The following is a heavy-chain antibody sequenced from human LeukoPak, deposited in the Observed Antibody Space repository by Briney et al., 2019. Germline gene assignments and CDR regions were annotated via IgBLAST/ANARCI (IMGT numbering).Heavy chain of an antibody. CDR2: IYRTRST. J-gene: IGHJ4*02. V-gene: IGHV4-39*01. CDR1: GDSISRSIDY. Sequence: SETLSLTCTVSGDSISRSIDYWGWIRQPPGKGLEWIASIYRTRSTDYNPSLKSRVTISVDTSNNQFSLRLSAVTGADTAVYYCARPYGGGYWGQGTLVTDSS. D-gene: IGHD2-21*01. CDR3: ARPYGGGY.